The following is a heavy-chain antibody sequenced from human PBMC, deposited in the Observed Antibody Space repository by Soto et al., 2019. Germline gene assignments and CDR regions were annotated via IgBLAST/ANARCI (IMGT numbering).Heavy chain of an antibody. CDR2: IIPIFGTA. CDR3: ARITKQLRFLEWPRFDP. D-gene: IGHD3-3*01. Sequence: SVKVSCKASGGTFSSYAISWVRQAPGQGLEWMGGIIPIFGTANYAQKFQGRVTITADKSTSTAYMELSSLRSEDTAVYYCARITKQLRFLEWPRFDPWGQGTLVTVSS. J-gene: IGHJ5*02. V-gene: IGHV1-69*06. CDR1: GGTFSSYA.